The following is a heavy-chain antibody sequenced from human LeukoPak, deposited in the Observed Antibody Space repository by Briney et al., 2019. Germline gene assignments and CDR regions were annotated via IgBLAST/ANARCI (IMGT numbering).Heavy chain of an antibody. CDR1: GYSFTSYW. Sequence: GESLKISCKGSGYSFTSYWIGWVRQMPGKGLEWRGIIYPGDSDTRYSPSFQGQVTISADKSISTAYLQWSSLKASDTAMYYCASCGRGGDWRTCYFDYWGQGTLVTVSS. V-gene: IGHV5-51*01. J-gene: IGHJ4*02. CDR3: ASCGRGGDWRTCYFDY. D-gene: IGHD2-21*02. CDR2: IYPGDSDT.